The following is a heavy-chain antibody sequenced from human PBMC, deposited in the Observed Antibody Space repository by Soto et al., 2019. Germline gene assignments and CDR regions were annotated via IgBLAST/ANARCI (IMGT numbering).Heavy chain of an antibody. Sequence: QVQLQESGPGLVKPSQTLSLTCTVSGGSISSGGYYWSWIRQHPGKGLEWIGYIYYSGSTYYNPSLKSRVTISVDTSKNQFSLKLSSVTAADTVVYYCATIAVAALVCDYWGQGTLVTVSS. J-gene: IGHJ4*02. D-gene: IGHD6-19*01. CDR1: GGSISSGGYY. CDR3: ATIAVAALVCDY. V-gene: IGHV4-31*03. CDR2: IYYSGST.